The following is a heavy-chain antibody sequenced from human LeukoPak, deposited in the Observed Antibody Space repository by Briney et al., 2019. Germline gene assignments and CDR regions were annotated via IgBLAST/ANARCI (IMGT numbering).Heavy chain of an antibody. J-gene: IGHJ6*03. CDR1: GFTFSSYA. Sequence: PGGSLRLSCAASGFTFSSYAMSWARQAPGKGLEWVSSISSSSNYIYYADSVKGRFTISRDNAKNSLYLQMNSLRAEDTAVYYCARGTTVTTLDPGGYYMDVWGKGTTVTVSS. CDR3: ARGTTVTTLDPGGYYMDV. CDR2: ISSSSNYI. D-gene: IGHD4-11*01. V-gene: IGHV3-21*01.